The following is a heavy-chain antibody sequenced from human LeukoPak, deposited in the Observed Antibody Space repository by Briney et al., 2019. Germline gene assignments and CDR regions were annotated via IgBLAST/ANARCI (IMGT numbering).Heavy chain of an antibody. V-gene: IGHV1-18*01. CDR3: ARAMVRGVINPLSGFDP. Sequence: ASVKVSFKASVYTFTSYGISWVRQAPGQGLDWMGWISAYNGKTNYAQKLQGRVTMTTDTSTSTAYMELRSLRSDDTAVYYCARAMVRGVINPLSGFDPWGQGTLVTVSS. J-gene: IGHJ5*02. CDR1: VYTFTSYG. CDR2: ISAYNGKT. D-gene: IGHD3-10*01.